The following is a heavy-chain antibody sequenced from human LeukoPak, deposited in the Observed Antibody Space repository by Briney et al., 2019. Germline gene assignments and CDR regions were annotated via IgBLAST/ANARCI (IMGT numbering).Heavy chain of an antibody. Sequence: GGSLRLSCSASGFTFSSYAMHWVRQAPGKGLEYVSTISSNGGNIYYADSVKGRFTLSRDNSNNTLHLQLSRLRPDDTAVYYCVTEWYSAMYWGQGTLVTVS. CDR3: VTEWYSAMY. D-gene: IGHD1-1*01. CDR1: GFTFSSYA. CDR2: ISSNGGNI. J-gene: IGHJ4*02. V-gene: IGHV3-64D*06.